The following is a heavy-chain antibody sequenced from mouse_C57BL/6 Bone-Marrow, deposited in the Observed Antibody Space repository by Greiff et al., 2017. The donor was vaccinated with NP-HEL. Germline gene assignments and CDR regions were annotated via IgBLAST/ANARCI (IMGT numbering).Heavy chain of an antibody. V-gene: IGHV5-4*01. CDR3: TRVLWFPPWFAY. Sequence: EVQLVESGGGLVKPGGSLKLSCAASGFTFSSYAMSWVRQTPEKRLEWVATISAGGSYTYYPDNVKGRFTISRDNAKNNLYLQLSHLKSEDTAMYYGTRVLWFPPWFAYWGQGTLVTVSA. CDR2: ISAGGSYT. J-gene: IGHJ3*01. CDR1: GFTFSSYA. D-gene: IGHD1-1*02.